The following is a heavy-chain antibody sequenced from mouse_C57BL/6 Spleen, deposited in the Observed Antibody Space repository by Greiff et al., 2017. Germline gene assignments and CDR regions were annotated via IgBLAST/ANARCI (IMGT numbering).Heavy chain of an antibody. CDR3: ARQRDGYYVLDY. CDR2: ISNLAYSI. V-gene: IGHV5-15*01. J-gene: IGHJ2*01. Sequence: EVMLVESGGGLVQPGGSLKLSCAASGFTFSDYGMAWVRQAPRKGPAWVAFISNLAYSIYYADTVTGRFTISRENAKNTLYLEMSSLRSEDTAMYYCARQRDGYYVLDYWGQGTTLTVSS. CDR1: GFTFSDYG. D-gene: IGHD2-3*01.